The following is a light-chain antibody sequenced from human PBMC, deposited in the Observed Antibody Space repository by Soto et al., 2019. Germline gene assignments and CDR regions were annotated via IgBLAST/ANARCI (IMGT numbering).Light chain of an antibody. CDR1: QSLNSR. J-gene: IGKJ1*01. CDR3: QQYKSYST. V-gene: IGKV1-5*01. Sequence: DIQLTQSPSTLSASVGDRVTLTCRASQSLNSRLAWYQQRPGQAPKLLIYDASTLESGVPSRFSGSGSGTEFTLTINNLQPDDLATYICQQYKSYSTFGRGTKVEIK. CDR2: DAS.